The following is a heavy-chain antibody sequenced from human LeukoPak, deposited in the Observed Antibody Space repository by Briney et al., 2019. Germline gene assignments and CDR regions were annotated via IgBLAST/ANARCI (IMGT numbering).Heavy chain of an antibody. V-gene: IGHV1-69*04. CDR2: IIPILGIA. Sequence: ASVKVSCKASGGTFSSYAISWVRQAPGQGLEWMGRIIPILGIANYAQKFQGRVTITADKSTSTAYMELSSLRSEDTAVYYCARGEWGSRRDYFDCWGQGTLVTVSS. CDR3: ARGEWGSRRDYFDC. D-gene: IGHD7-27*01. J-gene: IGHJ4*02. CDR1: GGTFSSYA.